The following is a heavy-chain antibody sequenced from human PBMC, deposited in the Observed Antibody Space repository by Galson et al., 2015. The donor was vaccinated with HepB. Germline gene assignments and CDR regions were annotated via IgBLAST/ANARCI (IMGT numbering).Heavy chain of an antibody. Sequence: SLRLSCAASGFTFSSFGMHWVRQAPGKGLEWVAVISYDGSNKYYADSVKGRFTISRDNSKNTLYLQMNSLRAEDTAVYYCAKDLVGDAGTDWFDPWGQGTLVTVSS. CDR3: AKDLVGDAGTDWFDP. V-gene: IGHV3-30*18. J-gene: IGHJ5*02. D-gene: IGHD1/OR15-1a*01. CDR1: GFTFSSFG. CDR2: ISYDGSNK.